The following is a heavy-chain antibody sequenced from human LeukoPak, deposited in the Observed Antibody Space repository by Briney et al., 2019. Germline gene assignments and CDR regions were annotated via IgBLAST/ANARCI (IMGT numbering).Heavy chain of an antibody. CDR1: GYTFTSYD. D-gene: IGHD5-24*01. V-gene: IGHV1-8*01. Sequence: ASVKVSCKASGYTFTSYDINWVRQATGQGLEWMGWMNPNSGNTGYAQKFQGRVTMTRNTSISTAYMELSSLRSEDTAVYYCARGRRDGYNWNFDYWAREPWSPSPQ. CDR2: MNPNSGNT. J-gene: IGHJ4*02. CDR3: ARGRRDGYNWNFDY.